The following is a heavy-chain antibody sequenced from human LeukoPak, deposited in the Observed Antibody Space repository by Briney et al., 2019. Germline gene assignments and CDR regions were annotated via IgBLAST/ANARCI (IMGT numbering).Heavy chain of an antibody. CDR1: GGSFSGYY. J-gene: IGHJ4*02. CDR3: ARRYHLESIAARPPFDY. CDR2: INHSGST. Sequence: SETLSLTCAVYGGSFSGYYWSWIRQPPGKGLEWIGEINHSGSTNYNPSLKSRVTISADTSKNQFSLKLSSVTAADTAVYYCARRYHLESIAARPPFDYWGQGTLVTVSS. D-gene: IGHD6-6*01. V-gene: IGHV4-34*01.